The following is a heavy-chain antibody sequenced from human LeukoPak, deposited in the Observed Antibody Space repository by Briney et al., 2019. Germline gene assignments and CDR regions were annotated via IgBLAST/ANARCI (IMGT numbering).Heavy chain of an antibody. CDR3: AGDIVVVAAAIGY. CDR2: IYYSEST. Sequence: SETLSLTCTVSGGSITSSSYYWGWIRQPPGKGLEWIGSIYYSESTYYNPSLKSRVTISVDTSKNQFSLKLSSVTAADTAVYYCAGDIVVVAAAIGYWGQGTLVTVSS. D-gene: IGHD2-2*01. V-gene: IGHV4-39*02. J-gene: IGHJ4*02. CDR1: GGSITSSSYY.